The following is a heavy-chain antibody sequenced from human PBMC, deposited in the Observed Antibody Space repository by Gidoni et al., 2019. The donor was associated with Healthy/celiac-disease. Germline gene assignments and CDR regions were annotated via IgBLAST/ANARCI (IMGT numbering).Heavy chain of an antibody. J-gene: IGHJ4*02. CDR1: GYTFTSYG. D-gene: IGHD3-9*01. V-gene: IGHV1-18*01. Sequence: QVQLVQSGAEVKKPGASVKVSCKASGYTFTSYGLSWVRQAPGQGLEWMGWISAYNGNTNYAQKLQGRVTMTTDTSTSTAYMELRSLRSDDTAVYYCARVDSDILTGYYIEGGFDYWGQGTLVTVSS. CDR2: ISAYNGNT. CDR3: ARVDSDILTGYYIEGGFDY.